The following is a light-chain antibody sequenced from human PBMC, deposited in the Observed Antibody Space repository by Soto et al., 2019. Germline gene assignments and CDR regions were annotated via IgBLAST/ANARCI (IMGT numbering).Light chain of an antibody. CDR2: DVS. V-gene: IGLV2-14*01. Sequence: QSALTQPASVSGSPGQSITISCTGTSSDVGGSNYVSWYQPHPGKAPKLMIYDVSNRPAGVSNRFSGSKSDNTASLAISGLPAEVGAGYYCRSYTSTSAVVFGGGTKLTVL. CDR3: RSYTSTSAVV. CDR1: SSDVGGSNY. J-gene: IGLJ2*01.